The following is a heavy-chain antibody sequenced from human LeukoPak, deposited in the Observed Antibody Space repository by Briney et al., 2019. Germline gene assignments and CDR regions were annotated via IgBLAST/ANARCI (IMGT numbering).Heavy chain of an antibody. J-gene: IGHJ4*02. CDR1: GFTFSNYA. Sequence: GGSLRLSCAASGFTFSNYAMSWVRQAPGKGLEWVSSSSDSGGSAYSANSVKGRFTISRDNSKNTLYLQMNSLRAEDTAVYYCAKDLFGYCSGGTCNRYYFDYWGQGTLVTVSS. CDR2: SSDSGGSA. D-gene: IGHD2-15*01. CDR3: AKDLFGYCSGGTCNRYYFDY. V-gene: IGHV3-23*01.